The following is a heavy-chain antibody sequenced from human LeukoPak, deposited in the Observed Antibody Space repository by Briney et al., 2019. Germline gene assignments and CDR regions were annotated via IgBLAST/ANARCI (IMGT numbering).Heavy chain of an antibody. CDR1: GVSVTGYY. CDR3: ARMRCGHTDNICYNY. Sequence: SETLSLTCAVHGVSVTGYYWSWIRQSPGKGLEWIGEINHRGYTNYNPSLKRRVTISAATSENQLSLRLTSVTAADTAVYYCARMRCGHTDNICYNYWGQGTLVTVYS. J-gene: IGHJ4*02. CDR2: INHRGYT. V-gene: IGHV4-34*01. D-gene: IGHD2-8*01.